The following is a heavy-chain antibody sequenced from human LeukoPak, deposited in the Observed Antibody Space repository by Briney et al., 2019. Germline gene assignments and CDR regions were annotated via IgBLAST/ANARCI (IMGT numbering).Heavy chain of an antibody. V-gene: IGHV1-18*01. J-gene: IGHJ5*02. CDR2: ISPYDGDT. CDR3: ARDYCTRGGDCYKEDLFDP. D-gene: IGHD2-21*02. CDR1: GYTFGIYG. Sequence: GASVKVSCKASGYTFGIYGISWVRQASGQGLEWMAWISPYDGDTNYAQKFEGRVTMTTEKSTNTAYMELRSLRSDDTAIYYCARDYCTRGGDCYKEDLFDPWGQGTLVTVSA.